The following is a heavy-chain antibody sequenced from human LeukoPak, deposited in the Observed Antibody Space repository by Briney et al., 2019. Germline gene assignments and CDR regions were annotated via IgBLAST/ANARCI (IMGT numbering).Heavy chain of an antibody. D-gene: IGHD1-26*01. V-gene: IGHV3-7*05. CDR3: ARNPPRYFN. CDR2: IQQDRSEK. Sequence: GRSLRLSCAASGFTFSSSWMIWVRQAPGKGLEWVANIQQDRSEKYYVDSVKGRFTISRENAKNSLYLQMNSLRAEDTAVYYCARNPPRYFNWGQGTLVTVSS. J-gene: IGHJ4*02. CDR1: GFTFSSSW.